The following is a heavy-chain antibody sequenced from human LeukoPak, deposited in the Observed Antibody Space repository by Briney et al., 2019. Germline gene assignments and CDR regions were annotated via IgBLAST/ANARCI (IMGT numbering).Heavy chain of an antibody. Sequence: GGSLRLSCAASGFTFKDYWMHWVRQAPGKGLVWASRIKSDGSSTSYADSVKGRFTISRDNAKNTLYLQMKSLRAEDSGVYYCARRRTNYYYHYGMDVWGQGTTVTVSS. V-gene: IGHV3-74*01. CDR3: ARRRTNYYYHYGMDV. CDR1: GFTFKDYW. CDR2: IKSDGSST. J-gene: IGHJ6*02.